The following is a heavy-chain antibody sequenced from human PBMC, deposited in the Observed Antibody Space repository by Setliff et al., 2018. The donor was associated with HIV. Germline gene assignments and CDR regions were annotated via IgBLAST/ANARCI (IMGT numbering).Heavy chain of an antibody. Sequence: QPGGSLRLSCAASGFTFKSHAMHWVRQAPGKGLEWVSVIAYDGGGIHYADSVKGRFIVSRDNFKNAVSLQMNSLRTDDTAVYYCARVNGTYYPNFLDYWGQGALVTVSS. D-gene: IGHD1-26*01. J-gene: IGHJ4*02. CDR2: IAYDGGGI. V-gene: IGHV3-30*04. CDR1: GFTFKSHA. CDR3: ARVNGTYYPNFLDY.